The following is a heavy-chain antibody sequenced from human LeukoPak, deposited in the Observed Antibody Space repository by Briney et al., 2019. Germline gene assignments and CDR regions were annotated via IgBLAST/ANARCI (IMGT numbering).Heavy chain of an antibody. CDR1: GGSISSYY. CDR2: IYYSGST. D-gene: IGHD3-3*01. J-gene: IGHJ6*03. CDR3: ARVPFLEWLRPYYYMDV. Sequence: PSETLSLTCTVSGGSISSYYWSWLRQPPGKGLEWIGYIYYSGSTNYNPSLKSRVTISVDTSKNQFSLKLSSVTAADTAVYYCARVPFLEWLRPYYYMDVWGKGTTVTVSS. V-gene: IGHV4-59*01.